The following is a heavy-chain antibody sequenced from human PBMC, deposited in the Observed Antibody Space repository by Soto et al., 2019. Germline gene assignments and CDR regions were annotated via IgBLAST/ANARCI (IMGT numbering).Heavy chain of an antibody. V-gene: IGHV4-59*01. CDR2: IYYTGST. J-gene: IGHJ3*02. D-gene: IGHD4-17*01. CDR3: ARDRGSLTTGDGTFDI. Sequence: QVQLQESGPGRVRPSETLSLTCTVSGGSFSTYYWTWIRQAPGKGLEWIGYIYYTGSTNYNPSLKSRVAISVDTSKNHFYLELSTVTAADTAVYYCARDRGSLTTGDGTFDIWGQGTMVTVSS. CDR1: GGSFSTYY.